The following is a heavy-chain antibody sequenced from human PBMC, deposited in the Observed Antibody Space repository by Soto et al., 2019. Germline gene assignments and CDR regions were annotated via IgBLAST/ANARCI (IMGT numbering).Heavy chain of an antibody. V-gene: IGHV3-23*01. J-gene: IGHJ4*02. Sequence: GGSLRLSCAASGFTFSSYAMSLVRQAPGKGLEWVSAISGSGGSTYYADSVKGRFTISRDNSKNTLYLQMNSLRAEDTAVYYCAKIPPGYSYGYFYFDYWGQGTLVTVSS. D-gene: IGHD5-18*01. CDR3: AKIPPGYSYGYFYFDY. CDR2: ISGSGGST. CDR1: GFTFSSYA.